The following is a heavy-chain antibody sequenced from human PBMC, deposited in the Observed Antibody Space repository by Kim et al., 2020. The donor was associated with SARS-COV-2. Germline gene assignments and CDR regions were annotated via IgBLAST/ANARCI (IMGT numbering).Heavy chain of an antibody. CDR1: GGSINSSDYC. J-gene: IGHJ4*02. Sequence: SETLSLTCTVSGGSINSSDYCWTWMRQHPGKGLVWIGNIYSNENSYSNPSLKSRVFISADKTKNQFSLRLSSVTAADTAVYYCARDAIRGGYLVDYWGQG. CDR2: IYSNENS. D-gene: IGHD3-16*01. CDR3: ARDAIRGGYLVDY. V-gene: IGHV4-31*03.